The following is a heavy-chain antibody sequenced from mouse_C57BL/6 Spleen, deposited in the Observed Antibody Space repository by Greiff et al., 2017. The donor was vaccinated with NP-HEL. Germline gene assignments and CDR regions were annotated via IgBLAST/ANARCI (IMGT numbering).Heavy chain of an antibody. D-gene: IGHD1-1*01. V-gene: IGHV1-26*01. J-gene: IGHJ2*01. Sequence: EVQLQQSGPELVKPGASVKISCKASGYTFTDYYMNWVKQSHGKSLEWIGDINPNNGGTSYNQKFKGKATLTVDKSSSTAYMELRSLTSEDSAVYYCARRPTSRGSRGDLFDYWGQGTTLTVSS. CDR3: ARRPTSRGSRGDLFDY. CDR2: INPNNGGT. CDR1: GYTFTDYY.